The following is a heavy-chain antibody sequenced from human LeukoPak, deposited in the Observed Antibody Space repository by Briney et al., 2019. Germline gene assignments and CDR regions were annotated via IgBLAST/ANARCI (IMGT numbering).Heavy chain of an antibody. Sequence: GPSLRLYCAASGFTFSNYAMRWVRQAPGKGLDCVSAITGSGGNTYYADSVKGRFTISRDNSKNTLYLQMNSLRAEDTAVYYCAKWGDYDVLTGYYVSDYWGQGALVTVSS. J-gene: IGHJ4*02. D-gene: IGHD3-9*01. V-gene: IGHV3-23*01. CDR2: ITGSGGNT. CDR1: GFTFSNYA. CDR3: AKWGDYDVLTGYYVSDY.